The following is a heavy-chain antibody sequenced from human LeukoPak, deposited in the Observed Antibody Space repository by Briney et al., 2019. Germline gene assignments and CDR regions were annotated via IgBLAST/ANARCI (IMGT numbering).Heavy chain of an antibody. V-gene: IGHV1-2*04. Sequence: VASVKVSCKASGYTFTGYYMHWVRQAPGQGLEWMGWINPNSGGTNYAQKFQGWVTMTRDTSISTAYMELSRLRSDDTAVYYCARAQRDGYNPDYWGQGTLVTVSS. CDR3: ARAQRDGYNPDY. CDR2: INPNSGGT. CDR1: GYTFTGYY. J-gene: IGHJ4*02. D-gene: IGHD5-24*01.